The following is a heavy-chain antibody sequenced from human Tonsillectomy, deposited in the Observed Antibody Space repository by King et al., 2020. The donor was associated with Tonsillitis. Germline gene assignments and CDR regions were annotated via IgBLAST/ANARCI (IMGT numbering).Heavy chain of an antibody. J-gene: IGHJ5*02. Sequence: VQLQESGPGLVKPSQTLSLTCTVSGGSISGGAYYWSWIRQHPGKGLEWIGYIYYSGKTYYNPSLKSRLTISVDTSKNQFSLKLSSATAADTAVYYCARYEGGVFDPWGQGTLVTVSS. D-gene: IGHD2-15*01. CDR3: ARYEGGVFDP. CDR1: GGSISGGAYY. CDR2: IYYSGKT. V-gene: IGHV4-31*03.